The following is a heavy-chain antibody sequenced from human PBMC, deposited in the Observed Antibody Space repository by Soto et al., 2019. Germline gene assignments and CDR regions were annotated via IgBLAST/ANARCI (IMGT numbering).Heavy chain of an antibody. CDR1: GFVFSSYW. CDR2: ITNDGSST. V-gene: IGHV3-74*01. CDR3: ARGMQGSRYFDL. J-gene: IGHJ2*01. Sequence: EVQLVESGGGLVQPGGSLRLSCAGSGFVFSSYWMHWVRQVPGKGLVWVLRITNDGSSTTYADSVNGRFTISRDNAKNTLYLQMNSLGAEDTAVYYCARGMQGSRYFDLWGRGTLVTVSS.